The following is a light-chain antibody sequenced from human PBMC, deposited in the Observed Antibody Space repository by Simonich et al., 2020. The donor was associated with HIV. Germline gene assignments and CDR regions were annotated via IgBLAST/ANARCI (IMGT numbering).Light chain of an antibody. CDR2: DVS. CDR3: SSYRSSNTVV. Sequence: QSALTQPASVSGSPGQSITISCTGTSSDVGGYNYVSWYQQHPGKAPKVMIYDVSHRPSGVSNRFSGSKSGNTASLTISGLQAEDEADYYCSSYRSSNTVVFGGGTKLTVL. J-gene: IGLJ2*01. V-gene: IGLV2-14*03. CDR1: SSDVGGYNY.